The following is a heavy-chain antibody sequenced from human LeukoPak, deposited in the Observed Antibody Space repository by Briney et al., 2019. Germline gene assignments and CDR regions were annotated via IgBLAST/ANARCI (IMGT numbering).Heavy chain of an antibody. CDR2: ISYDGSNK. J-gene: IGHJ6*03. D-gene: IGHD1-26*01. CDR3: AKGGVVGAGVGDYYYMDV. Sequence: PGGSLRLSCAASGFTFSSYAMHWVRQAPGKGLEWVAVISYDGSNKYYADSVKGRFTISRDNSKSTLYLQMNSLRAEDTAVYYCAKGGVVGAGVGDYYYMDVWGKGTTVTVSS. V-gene: IGHV3-30*04. CDR1: GFTFSSYA.